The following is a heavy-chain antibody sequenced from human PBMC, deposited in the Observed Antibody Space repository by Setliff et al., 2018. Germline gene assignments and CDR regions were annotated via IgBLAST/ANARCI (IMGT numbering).Heavy chain of an antibody. V-gene: IGHV1-18*01. CDR2: ISPYNSNT. CDR3: ARDLSTTVMTRSWYYFDY. D-gene: IGHD4-17*01. J-gene: IGHJ4*02. Sequence: ASVKVSCKASGYTFATYGISWVRQAPGLGLEWMGWISPYNSNTNYAQNFQGRVTMTTDTSTSTAYMELRSLRSDDTAMYYCARDLSTTVMTRSWYYFDYWGQGTLVTVSS. CDR1: GYTFATYG.